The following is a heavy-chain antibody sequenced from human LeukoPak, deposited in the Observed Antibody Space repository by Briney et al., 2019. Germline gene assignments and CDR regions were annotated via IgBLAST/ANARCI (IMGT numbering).Heavy chain of an antibody. CDR2: IFSSGNN. V-gene: IGHV4-61*02. CDR1: GGSMSSGTYY. J-gene: IGHJ4*02. Sequence: SETLSLTCTVSGGSMSSGTYYWSWIRQPAGKGLEYIGRIFSSGNNNYNPSLKSRITMSTDTSKNQFSLNLSSVTATDSAVYYCASFCASTTCYNDGTNFAFWGQGTLVTVSS. D-gene: IGHD2-2*01. CDR3: ASFCASTTCYNDGTNFAF.